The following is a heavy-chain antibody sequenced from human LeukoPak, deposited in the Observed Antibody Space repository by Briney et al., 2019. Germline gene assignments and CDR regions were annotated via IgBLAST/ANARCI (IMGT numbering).Heavy chain of an antibody. V-gene: IGHV3-7*01. Sequence: GGPLRPSCAASGFTFSSYWMSWVRQSPGKALEWVANIKQDGSEKYYVDSVKGRFTISRDNATNSLYLQMNSLRAEATAVYYCAREGGSDPPPFDYWGQGTLVTVSS. CDR2: IKQDGSEK. J-gene: IGHJ4*02. CDR3: AREGGSDPPPFDY. CDR1: GFTFSSYW. D-gene: IGHD3-16*01.